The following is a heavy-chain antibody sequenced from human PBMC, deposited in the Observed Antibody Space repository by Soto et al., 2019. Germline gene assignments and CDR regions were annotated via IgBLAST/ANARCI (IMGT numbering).Heavy chain of an antibody. CDR3: ARASFWGQQLVDSYYYYGMDV. V-gene: IGHV4-34*01. Sequence: GPGPLVSSETLSLTCAVYGGSFSGYYWSWIRQPPGKGLEWIGEINHSGSTNYNPSLKSRVTISVDTSKNQFSLKLSSVTAADTAVYYCARASFWGQQLVDSYYYYGMDVWGQGTTVTVSS. J-gene: IGHJ6*02. CDR2: INHSGST. CDR1: GGSFSGYY. D-gene: IGHD6-13*01.